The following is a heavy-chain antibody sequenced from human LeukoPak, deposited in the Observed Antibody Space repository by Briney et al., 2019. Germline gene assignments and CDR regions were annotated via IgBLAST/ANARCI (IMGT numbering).Heavy chain of an antibody. D-gene: IGHD3-22*01. CDR2: MNPNTGNT. Sequence: GASVKVSCMASGYTFTSYDINWVRQATGQGLEWMGWMNPNTGNTGYAQKFQGRVTITRNTSISTTYMELSSLRSEDTAVYYCARQAYYYDSSGYLQYYFDYWGQGTLVTVSS. V-gene: IGHV1-8*01. CDR3: ARQAYYYDSSGYLQYYFDY. J-gene: IGHJ4*02. CDR1: GYTFTSYD.